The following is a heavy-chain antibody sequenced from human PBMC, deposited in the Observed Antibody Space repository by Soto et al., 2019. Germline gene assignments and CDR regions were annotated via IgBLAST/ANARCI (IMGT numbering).Heavy chain of an antibody. V-gene: IGHV3-64*01. J-gene: IGHJ6*03. CDR3: ARCLQYLWYMDV. Sequence: EVQLVESGGGLVQPGGSLRLSCAASGFTFSSYAMHWVRQAPGKGLEYVSAISSNGGSTYYANSVKGRFTISRDNSKNTLYLQMGSLRAEDMAVYYCARCLQYLWYMDVWGKGTTVTVSS. CDR1: GFTFSSYA. CDR2: ISSNGGST. D-gene: IGHD4-4*01.